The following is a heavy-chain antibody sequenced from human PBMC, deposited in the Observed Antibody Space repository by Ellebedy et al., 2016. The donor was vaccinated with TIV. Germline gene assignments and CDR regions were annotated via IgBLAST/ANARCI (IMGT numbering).Heavy chain of an antibody. CDR1: GFTFSSYS. CDR2: ISSSSSYI. J-gene: IGHJ4*02. Sequence: PGGSLRLSCAASGFTFSSYSMNWVRQAPGKGLEWVSSISSSSSYIYYADSVKGRFTISRDNAKNSLYLQMNSLRAEDTAVYYCARESGDMVRGPGDYWGQGTLVTVSS. D-gene: IGHD3-10*01. V-gene: IGHV3-21*01. CDR3: ARESGDMVRGPGDY.